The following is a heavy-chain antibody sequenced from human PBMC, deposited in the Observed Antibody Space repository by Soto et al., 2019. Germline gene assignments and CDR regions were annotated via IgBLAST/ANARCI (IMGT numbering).Heavy chain of an antibody. J-gene: IGHJ6*02. Sequence: SETLSLTCTVSGGSISSYYWSWIRQPPGKGLEWIGYIYYSGSTNYNPSLKSRVTISVDTSKNQFSLKLSSVTAADTAVYYCARDLRGSGSSTLYYYYYGMDVWGQGTTVTVSS. CDR3: ARDLRGSGSSTLYYYYYGMDV. V-gene: IGHV4-59*01. D-gene: IGHD3-10*01. CDR2: IYYSGST. CDR1: GGSISSYY.